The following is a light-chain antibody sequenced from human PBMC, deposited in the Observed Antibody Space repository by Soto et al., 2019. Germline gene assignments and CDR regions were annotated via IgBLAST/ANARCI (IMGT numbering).Light chain of an antibody. CDR1: QTISSW. J-gene: IGKJ1*01. Sequence: IQMTQPPSTLSGSVGDRVTSTRRATQTISSWLAWYQQKPRKDPKLLIYKASTLKSGVPSRFSGSGSGTEFTLTISSLQPDDFATYYCQHYNSYSEAFGQGTKVDIK. V-gene: IGKV1-5*03. CDR2: KAS. CDR3: QHYNSYSEA.